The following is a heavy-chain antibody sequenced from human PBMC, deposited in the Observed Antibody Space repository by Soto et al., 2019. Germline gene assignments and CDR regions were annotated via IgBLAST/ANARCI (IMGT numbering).Heavy chain of an antibody. V-gene: IGHV3-23*01. CDR2: ISGSGGST. Sequence: PGGSLRLSCAASGFPFVNFAISWVRQAPGKGLEWVSSISGSGGSTYYADSVKGRFTISRDNSKNTLYLQMNSLRAEDTAVYYCAKIDDILTGYQLNYYYGMDVWGQGTTVTVSS. CDR1: GFPFVNFA. D-gene: IGHD3-9*01. CDR3: AKIDDILTGYQLNYYYGMDV. J-gene: IGHJ6*02.